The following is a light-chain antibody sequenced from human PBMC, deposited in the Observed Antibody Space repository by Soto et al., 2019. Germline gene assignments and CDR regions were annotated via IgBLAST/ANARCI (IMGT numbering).Light chain of an antibody. CDR2: AAS. CDR1: QSISNH. Sequence: DIQMTQSPSTLSASVEDRVIITCRASQSISNHFNWYQQKPGKAPELLIFAASSLQSGVPSRFSGSGSGTEFSLTISSLQPEDFATYYCQQSYNTPLTFGGGTKVDIK. CDR3: QQSYNTPLT. J-gene: IGKJ4*01. V-gene: IGKV1-39*01.